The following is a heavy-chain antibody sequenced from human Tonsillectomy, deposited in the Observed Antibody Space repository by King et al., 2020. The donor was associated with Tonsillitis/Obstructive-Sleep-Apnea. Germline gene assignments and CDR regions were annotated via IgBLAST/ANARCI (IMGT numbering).Heavy chain of an antibody. D-gene: IGHD5-18*01. CDR1: GFTFSSYA. J-gene: IGHJ3*02. CDR2: ISGSGGST. V-gene: IGHV3-23*04. CDR3: ATGRATGLVIDAFDN. Sequence: DVQLVESGGGLVQPGGSLRLACAASGFTFSSYAMSWVRQAPGKGLEWVSAISGSGGSTYYAESVKGRITISRDNSKNTLYLQMNTLRAEDTAVYYCATGRATGLVIDAFDNWGQGTMVTVSS.